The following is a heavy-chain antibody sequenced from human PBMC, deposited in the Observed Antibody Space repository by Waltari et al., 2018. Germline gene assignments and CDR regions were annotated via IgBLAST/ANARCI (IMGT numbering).Heavy chain of an antibody. CDR3: AKDVGLPGGIAFDI. CDR2: IYSDWSRT. J-gene: IGHJ3*02. Sequence: RLLESGGGVVQPGGSLRLSCAASGFTFSSYAMNLVRLAPGKGLEWVSLIYSDWSRTHYADSVKGRFSSSRDNAKNTLYLQMNSRRAEDTAIYYCAKDVGLPGGIAFDIWGQGTRVTVSS. CDR1: GFTFSSYA. D-gene: IGHD2-2*01. V-gene: IGHV3-23*03.